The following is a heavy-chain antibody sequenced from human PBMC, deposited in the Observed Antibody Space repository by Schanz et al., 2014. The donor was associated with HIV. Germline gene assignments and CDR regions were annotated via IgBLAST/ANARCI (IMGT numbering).Heavy chain of an antibody. D-gene: IGHD2-21*02. CDR3: ARSRYGDHPYYFDL. CDR2: IIPVFGTA. J-gene: IGHJ4*02. CDR1: GGTFNNYA. V-gene: IGHV1-69*01. Sequence: QEQLVQSGAAVRKPGSSVTVSCKTSGGTFNNYALNWVQQAPGQGLEWMGGIIPVFGTANYAQKFQGRVTINADQSTTTVYMYLSSLRSDDTAVYYCARSRYGDHPYYFDLWGQGTPVAVS.